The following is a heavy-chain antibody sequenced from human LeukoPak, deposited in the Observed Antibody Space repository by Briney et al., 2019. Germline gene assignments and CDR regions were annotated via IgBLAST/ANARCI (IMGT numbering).Heavy chain of an antibody. CDR3: ARAASKFRYSSSWYHP. CDR1: GFTFSSYS. Sequence: GGSLRLSCAASGFTFSSYSMNWVRQAPGKGPEWVSSISSSSSYIYYADSVKGRFTISRDNAKNSLYLQMNSLRAEDTAVYYCARAASKFRYSSSWYHPWGQGTLVTVSS. J-gene: IGHJ5*02. D-gene: IGHD6-13*01. CDR2: ISSSSSYI. V-gene: IGHV3-21*01.